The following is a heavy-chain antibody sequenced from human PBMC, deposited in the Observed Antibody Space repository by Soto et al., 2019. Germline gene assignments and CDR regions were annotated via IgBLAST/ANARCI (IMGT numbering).Heavy chain of an antibody. CDR2: VNNDGGGT. Sequence: PGGSLRLSCAASGFTFSGYWIHWVRQAPGKGLVWVSRVNNDGGGTAYADSVEGRFTISRDNAKNTVYLQLNSLRGEDTAVYYCGRGGSEHAMDVWGQGTTVTVSS. CDR3: GRGGSEHAMDV. CDR1: GFTFSGYW. V-gene: IGHV3-74*01. J-gene: IGHJ6*02.